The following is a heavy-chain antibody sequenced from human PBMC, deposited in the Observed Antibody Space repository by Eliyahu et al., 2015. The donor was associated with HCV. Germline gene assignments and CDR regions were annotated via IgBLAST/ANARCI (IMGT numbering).Heavy chain of an antibody. V-gene: IGHV3-23*01. CDR3: ARSSQGVFDI. Sequence: EVQLLESGGGLVQPGGSLRXSCVASGFHFSNYGMHWVRQAPGKGLEWVSHIRTGGGTTGGSTEYADSVKGRFTMSRDNSKNTVDLQMDRLRVDDTAVYYCARSSQGVFDIWGQGTLVTVSS. CDR1: GFHFSNYG. J-gene: IGHJ3*02. D-gene: IGHD3-10*01. CDR2: IRTGGGTTGGST.